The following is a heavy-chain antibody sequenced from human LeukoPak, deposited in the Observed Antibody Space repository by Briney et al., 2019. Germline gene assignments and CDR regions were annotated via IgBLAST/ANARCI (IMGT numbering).Heavy chain of an antibody. V-gene: IGHV3-43*02. D-gene: IGHD6-19*01. J-gene: IGHJ4*02. CDR3: AKDIHSSGWYGY. Sequence: PGGSLRLSCAASGFAFSDTYMSWVRQAPGKGLEWVSLISGDGGSTYYADSVKGRFTISRDNSKNSLYLQMNSLRTEDTALYYCAKDIHSSGWYGYWGQGTLVTDSS. CDR1: GFAFSDTY. CDR2: ISGDGGST.